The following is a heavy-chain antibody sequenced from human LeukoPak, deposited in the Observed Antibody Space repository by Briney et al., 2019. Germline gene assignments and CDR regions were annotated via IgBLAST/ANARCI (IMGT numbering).Heavy chain of an antibody. CDR2: IYHSGST. Sequence: PSETLSLTCTVSGYSISSGYYRGWIRQPPGKGLEWIGSIYHSGSTYYNPSLKSRVTISVDTSKNQFSLKLSSVTAADTAVYYCARDVRYLYYDFWSGSNMDAFDIWGQGTMVTVSS. D-gene: IGHD3-3*01. CDR1: GYSISSGYY. J-gene: IGHJ3*02. CDR3: ARDVRYLYYDFWSGSNMDAFDI. V-gene: IGHV4-38-2*02.